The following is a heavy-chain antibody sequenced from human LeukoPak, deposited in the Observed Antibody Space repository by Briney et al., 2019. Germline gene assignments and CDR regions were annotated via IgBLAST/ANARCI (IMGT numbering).Heavy chain of an antibody. Sequence: GGSLRPSCAASGFTFSSYAMHWVRQAPGKGLEWVAVISYDGSNKYYADSVKGRFTISRDNSKNTLYLQMNSLKAEDTAVYYCARDRRGYRHGMDVWGQGTTVTVSS. CDR3: ARDRRGYRHGMDV. V-gene: IGHV3-30*04. CDR1: GFTFSSYA. D-gene: IGHD3-22*01. J-gene: IGHJ6*02. CDR2: ISYDGSNK.